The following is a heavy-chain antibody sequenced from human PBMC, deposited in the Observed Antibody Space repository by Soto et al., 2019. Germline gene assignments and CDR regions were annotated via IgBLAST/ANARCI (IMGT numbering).Heavy chain of an antibody. V-gene: IGHV4-59*01. D-gene: IGHD4-17*01. CDR3: ARTHPPYGEHYYYYYYMDV. CDR2: IYYSGST. CDR1: GGSISSYY. Sequence: SETLSLTCTVSGGSISSYYWSWIRQPPGKGLEWIGYIYYSGSTNYNPSLKSRVTISVDTSKNQFSLKLSSVTAADTAVYYCARTHPPYGEHYYYYYYMDVWGKGTTVTVSS. J-gene: IGHJ6*03.